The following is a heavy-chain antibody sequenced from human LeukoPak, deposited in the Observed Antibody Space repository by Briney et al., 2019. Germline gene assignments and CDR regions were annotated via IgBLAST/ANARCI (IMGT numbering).Heavy chain of an antibody. V-gene: IGHV1-46*01. CDR3: ARDLYHRYYDNSGYAFDY. Sequence: ASVKVSCKASGYTFTSYHIHWVRQAPGQGLEWMGIINPSGGSTNYAQKFQGRVTMTRDTSTSTVYMELSSLRSEDTAVYYCARDLYHRYYDNSGYAFDYWGQGTLVTVSS. D-gene: IGHD3-22*01. J-gene: IGHJ4*02. CDR1: GYTFTSYH. CDR2: INPSGGST.